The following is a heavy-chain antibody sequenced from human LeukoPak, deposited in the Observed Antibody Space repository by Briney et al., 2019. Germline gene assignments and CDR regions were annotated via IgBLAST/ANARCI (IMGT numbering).Heavy chain of an antibody. Sequence: SETLSLTCTVSGGSISSSSYYWGWIRQPPGKGLEWIGSIYYSGSTYYNPSLKSRVTISVDTSKNQFSLKLSSVTAADTAAYYCARLHGDMAVAGDLFDYWGQGTLVTVSS. J-gene: IGHJ4*02. CDR2: IYYSGST. CDR3: ARLHGDMAVAGDLFDY. D-gene: IGHD6-19*01. V-gene: IGHV4-39*01. CDR1: GGSISSSSYY.